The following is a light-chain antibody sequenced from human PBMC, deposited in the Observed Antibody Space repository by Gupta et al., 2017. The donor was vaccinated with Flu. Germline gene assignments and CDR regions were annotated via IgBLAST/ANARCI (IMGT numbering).Light chain of an antibody. CDR3: HSDNSSNSRWV. CDR1: SASIGRGYD. Sequence: TISITCRSASIGRGYDVCWYQQPPGAAPNLLNYNNSRRSSGVPQRFSGTKCGTSASMTITGLQAEDAADYYCHSDNSSNSRWVFGGGTKLTVL. V-gene: IGLV1-40*01. J-gene: IGLJ3*02. CDR2: NNS.